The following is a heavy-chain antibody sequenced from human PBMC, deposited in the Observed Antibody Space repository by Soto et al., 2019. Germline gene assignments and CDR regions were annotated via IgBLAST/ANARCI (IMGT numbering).Heavy chain of an antibody. CDR2: ISASGTYT. V-gene: IGHV3-23*01. D-gene: IGHD1-1*01. J-gene: IGHJ4*02. Sequence: PGGSLRLSCVASGVTIRTYAMSWVRRSPGKGLEWVSGISASGTYTYYADSVKGRFTISGDNSKNTLYLQMNSLRAEDTALYYCAKDLDGYNPHYLHIWGQGSLVTVSS. CDR1: GVTIRTYA. CDR3: AKDLDGYNPHYLHI.